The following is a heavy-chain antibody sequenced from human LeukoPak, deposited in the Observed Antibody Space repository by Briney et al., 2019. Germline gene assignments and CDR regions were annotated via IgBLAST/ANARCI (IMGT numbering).Heavy chain of an antibody. Sequence: SQTLSLTCAISGDSVSSNSAAWNWIRQSPSRGLEWLGRTYYRSKWYNDYAVSVKSRITINPDTSKNQFSLQLNSVTPEDTAVYYCARELYYYDSSGYYRNTYYFDYWGQGTLVTVSS. CDR2: TYYRSKWYN. D-gene: IGHD3-22*01. CDR3: ARELYYYDSSGYYRNTYYFDY. V-gene: IGHV6-1*01. J-gene: IGHJ4*02. CDR1: GDSVSSNSAA.